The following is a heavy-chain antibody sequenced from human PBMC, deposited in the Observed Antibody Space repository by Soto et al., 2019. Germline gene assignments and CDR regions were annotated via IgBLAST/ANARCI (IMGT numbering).Heavy chain of an antibody. CDR2: INPMLGVA. Sequence: GASVKVSCKASGGSFSSLVISWLRQAPGQGPEWMGGINPMLGVANFAQKFQDRVTTTADESTTTAYMELSSLRSEDTAVYYCARGPAQFDPWGQGTLVTVSS. CDR1: GGSFSSLV. J-gene: IGHJ5*02. V-gene: IGHV1-69*10. CDR3: ARGPAQFDP. D-gene: IGHD2-2*01.